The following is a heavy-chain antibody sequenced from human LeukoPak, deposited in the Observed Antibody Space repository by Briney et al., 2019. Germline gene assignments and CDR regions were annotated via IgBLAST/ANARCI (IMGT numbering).Heavy chain of an antibody. CDR3: VRAGRVATED. CDR1: GFTFSSYW. Sequence: GGSLRLSCAASGFTFSSYWVSWVRQVPGKGLEWVANIKQDGSEKYYVDSVKGRFTISRDNAKNSLYLQMNSLRAEDTAIYYCVRAGRVATEDWGQGTLVTVSS. J-gene: IGHJ4*02. D-gene: IGHD6-13*01. V-gene: IGHV3-7*01. CDR2: IKQDGSEK.